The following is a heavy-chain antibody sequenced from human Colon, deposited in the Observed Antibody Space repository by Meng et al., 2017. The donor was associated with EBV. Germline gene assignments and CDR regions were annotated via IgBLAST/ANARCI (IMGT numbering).Heavy chain of an antibody. Sequence: QVQLQQWGAGLLKPSATLSLTCAVYGGSFSGYYWTWIRQPPGKGLEWIGEINHSGSTNYNPSLKSRVTISVDTSKNQFSLKVTSVTAADTAVYYCARYRLQNDYGDQLYYFDYLGQGSLVTVSS. V-gene: IGHV4-34*01. CDR2: INHSGST. D-gene: IGHD4-17*01. J-gene: IGHJ4*02. CDR1: GGSFSGYY. CDR3: ARYRLQNDYGDQLYYFDY.